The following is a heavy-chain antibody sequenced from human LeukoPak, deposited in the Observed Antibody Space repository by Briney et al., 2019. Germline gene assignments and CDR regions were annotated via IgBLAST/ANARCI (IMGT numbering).Heavy chain of an antibody. Sequence: GGSLRLSCAASGFTFSSYAMSWVRQAPGKGLEWVSAISGSGSSTYYADSVKGRFTISRDNSKNTLYLQMNSLRAEDPAVYSCAKDLSNPYKYYGMDVWGQGTTVTVSS. V-gene: IGHV3-23*01. CDR2: ISGSGSST. CDR1: GFTFSSYA. CDR3: AKDLSNPYKYYGMDV. D-gene: IGHD4-4*01. J-gene: IGHJ6*02.